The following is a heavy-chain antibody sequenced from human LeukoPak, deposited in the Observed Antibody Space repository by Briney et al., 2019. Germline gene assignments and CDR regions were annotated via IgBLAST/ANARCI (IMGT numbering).Heavy chain of an antibody. CDR1: GYTFTSYG. V-gene: IGHV1-18*01. D-gene: IGHD3-16*02. CDR3: ARGYYDYVWGSYRYMEFDY. CDR2: ISAYNGNT. Sequence: ASVKVSCKASGYTFTSYGISWVRQAPGQGLEWMGWISAYNGNTNYAQKLQGRVTMTTDTSTSTAYMELRSLRSDDTAVYYCARGYYDYVWGSYRYMEFDYWGQGTLVTVSS. J-gene: IGHJ4*02.